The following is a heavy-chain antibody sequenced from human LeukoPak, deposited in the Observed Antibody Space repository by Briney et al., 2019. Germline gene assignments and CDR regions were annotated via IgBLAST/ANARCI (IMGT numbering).Heavy chain of an antibody. CDR3: ARQGRESRYFDWLLYYIDH. D-gene: IGHD3-9*01. V-gene: IGHV4-59*08. Sequence: SETLSLTCTVSGASISAYSWSWIRQPPGKGLEWIGCIHYSGNTHCNPSLESRVTLSVDTSKNQFSLKLSSVTAADTAVYYCARQGRESRYFDWLLYYIDHWGQGALVTVSS. CDR2: IHYSGNT. J-gene: IGHJ4*02. CDR1: GASISAYS.